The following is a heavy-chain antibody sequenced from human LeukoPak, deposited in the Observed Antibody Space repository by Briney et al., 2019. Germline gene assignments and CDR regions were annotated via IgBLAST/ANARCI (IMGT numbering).Heavy chain of an antibody. CDR2: IWYDGSKK. CDR1: GFTFSIYG. J-gene: IGHJ4*02. V-gene: IGHV3-33*01. CDR3: ARYNTGSVDY. D-gene: IGHD2-8*02. Sequence: GGSLRLSCAASGFTFSIYGMHWFRQAPGKGLGWGAGIWYDGSKKYYEDSVKGRFTISRDNSKNTLYLQMDSLRAEDTAVYYCARYNTGSVDYWGQGTLVTVSS.